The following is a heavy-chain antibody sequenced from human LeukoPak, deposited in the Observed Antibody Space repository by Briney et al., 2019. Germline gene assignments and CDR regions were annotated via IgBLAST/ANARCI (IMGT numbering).Heavy chain of an antibody. V-gene: IGHV4-61*02. J-gene: IGHJ4*02. Sequence: SETLSLTCTVSSGSISTSNYYWSWIRQPAGKGLEWIGRIYTSGSTNYNPSLKSRVTMSVDTSKNQFSLKLSSVTAADTAVYYCARETEKYYYDSIGFDYWGQGTLVTVSS. CDR1: SGSISTSNYY. CDR2: IYTSGST. CDR3: ARETEKYYYDSIGFDY. D-gene: IGHD3-22*01.